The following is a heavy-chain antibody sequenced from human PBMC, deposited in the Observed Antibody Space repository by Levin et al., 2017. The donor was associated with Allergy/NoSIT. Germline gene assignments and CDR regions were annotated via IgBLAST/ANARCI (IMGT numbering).Heavy chain of an antibody. V-gene: IGHV3-7*01. CDR2: IKQDGSET. Sequence: GGSLRLSCAASGFTFTTYWMTWVRQAPGKGLEWVANIKQDGSETYYVDSVKRRFTISRDNGKNSVYLQMNSLRVDDTAVYYCAREEGWGYHFGMDVWGQGTTVTVSS. J-gene: IGHJ6*02. D-gene: IGHD6-19*01. CDR3: AREEGWGYHFGMDV. CDR1: GFTFTTYW.